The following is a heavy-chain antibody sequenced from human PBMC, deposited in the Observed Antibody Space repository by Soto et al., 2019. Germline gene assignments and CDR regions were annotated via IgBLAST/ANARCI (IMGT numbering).Heavy chain of an antibody. CDR2: VNGVNAIT. Sequence: QVQLVQSGAEVKEPGASVKVSCKASGYTVTSHVIHWVRQAPGQRLEWMGWVNGVNAITYLSQKFKGRLTITRDTSATTVYMELSRLTSEDKALYYCARDSGTEGASGDLDFWGQGTLVTVSS. CDR3: ARDSGTEGASGDLDF. CDR1: GYTVTSHV. V-gene: IGHV1-3*01. J-gene: IGHJ4*02. D-gene: IGHD1-26*01.